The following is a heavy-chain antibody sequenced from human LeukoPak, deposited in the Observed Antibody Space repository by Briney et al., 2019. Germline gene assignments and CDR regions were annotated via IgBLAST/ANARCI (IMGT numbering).Heavy chain of an antibody. V-gene: IGHV3-48*02. CDR2: IRTTAEGAKYA. CDR3: ATGKRYAFDY. CDR1: GLSFTDYA. J-gene: IGHJ4*02. Sequence: GGTLRLSCATSGLSFTDYAMNWVRQAPGKGLEWISNIRTTAEGAKYAYYADSVKGRVTISRDDGKNTLYLHMNSLRDDDTAVYYCATGKRYAFDYWGQGILVTVSS. D-gene: IGHD3-9*01.